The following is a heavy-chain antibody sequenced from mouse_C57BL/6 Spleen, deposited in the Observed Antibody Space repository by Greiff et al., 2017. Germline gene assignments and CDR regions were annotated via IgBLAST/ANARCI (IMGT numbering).Heavy chain of an antibody. Sequence: QVQLQQPGAELVRPGSSVKLSCKASGYTFTSYWMDWVKQRPGQGLEWIGNIYPSDSETHYNQKFKDKATLTVDKSSSTAYMQLSSLTSEDSAVYYCARGGTGTHWYFDVWGTGTTVTVSS. CDR3: ARGGTGTHWYFDV. D-gene: IGHD4-1*01. CDR2: IYPSDSET. CDR1: GYTFTSYW. J-gene: IGHJ1*03. V-gene: IGHV1-61*01.